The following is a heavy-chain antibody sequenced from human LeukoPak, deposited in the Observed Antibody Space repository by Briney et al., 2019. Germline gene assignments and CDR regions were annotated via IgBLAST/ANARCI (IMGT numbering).Heavy chain of an antibody. CDR1: GFTFSSYS. CDR3: ARDRRGYCSSTSCYPYFDY. V-gene: IGHV3-21*01. Sequence: PGGSLRLSCAASGFTFSSYSMNWVRQAPGKGLEWVSSISSSSSYIYYADSVKGRFTISRDNAKNSLYLQMNSLRAEDTAVYYCARDRRGYCSSTSCYPYFDYWGQGTLVTVSS. D-gene: IGHD2-2*01. CDR2: ISSSSSYI. J-gene: IGHJ4*02.